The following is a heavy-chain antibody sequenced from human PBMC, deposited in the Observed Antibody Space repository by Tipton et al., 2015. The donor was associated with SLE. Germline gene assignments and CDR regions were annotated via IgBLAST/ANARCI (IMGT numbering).Heavy chain of an antibody. J-gene: IGHJ3*02. CDR3: ARENSRKGFDI. CDR1: GGSISSYY. D-gene: IGHD1/OR15-1a*01. V-gene: IGHV4-4*08. CDR2: MYTSGST. Sequence: TLSLTCTVSGGSISSYYWSWIRQPPGKGLEWIGYMYTSGSTNYNPSLKSRVTISADTSKNQFSLKLSSLTAADTAVYYCARENSRKGFDIWGQGTMVTVSS.